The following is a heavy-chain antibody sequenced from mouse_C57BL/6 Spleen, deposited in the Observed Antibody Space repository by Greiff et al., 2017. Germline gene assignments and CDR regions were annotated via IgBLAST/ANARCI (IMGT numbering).Heavy chain of an antibody. J-gene: IGHJ3*01. CDR3: ARQGSSGYWFAY. CDR1: GFTFSDYY. D-gene: IGHD3-1*01. V-gene: IGHV5-12*01. Sequence: EVQRVESGGGLVQPGGSLKLSCAASGFTFSDYYMYLVRQTPEKRLEWVAYISNGGGSTYYPDTVKGRFTISRANAKTTLYLQMSRLKSEDTSMYYCARQGSSGYWFAYWGQGTLVTVSA. CDR2: ISNGGGST.